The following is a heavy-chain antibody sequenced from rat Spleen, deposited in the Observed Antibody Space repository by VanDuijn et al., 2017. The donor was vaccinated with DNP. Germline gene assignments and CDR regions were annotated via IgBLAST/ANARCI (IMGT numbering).Heavy chain of an antibody. CDR2: IWSGGST. CDR3: TRSGGYNWFAY. J-gene: IGHJ3*01. CDR1: GFPLTSYG. D-gene: IGHD1-11*01. V-gene: IGHV2-4*01. Sequence: QVHLKESGPSLVQPSQTLSLTCAVSGFPLTSYGISWVRQPPGKGPEWIEAIWSGGSTDYNSALKSRLSISRDTSKSQVFLKMNSLQTEDTAIYFCTRSGGYNWFAYWGQGTLVTVSS.